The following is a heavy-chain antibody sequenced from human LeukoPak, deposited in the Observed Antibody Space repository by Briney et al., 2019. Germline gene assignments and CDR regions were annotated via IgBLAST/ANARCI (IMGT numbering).Heavy chain of an antibody. D-gene: IGHD2/OR15-2a*01. Sequence: PETLTLTCSVSGGSISGYYWNWIRQPPGKGLEWIGYVYYTGSTTYNPSLKSRVTISRDTSKKQQVSLRLSSVTAADTAVYYCAGATSTSMGLRYFDYWGQGSLVPVSS. J-gene: IGHJ4*02. V-gene: IGHV4-59*01. CDR1: GGSISGYY. CDR2: VYYTGST. CDR3: AGATSTSMGLRYFDY.